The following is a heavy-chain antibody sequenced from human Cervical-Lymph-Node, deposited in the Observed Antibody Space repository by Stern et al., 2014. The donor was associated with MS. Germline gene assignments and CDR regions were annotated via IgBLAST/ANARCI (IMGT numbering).Heavy chain of an antibody. CDR3: ARPWGFGELRDAFDI. CDR1: GYSFTSYW. D-gene: IGHD3-10*01. Sequence: EQLVQSGAEVKKPGESLKISCKGSGYSFTSYWIGSVRQMPGKGLEWMGIIQTGDSDTRYSPYIHGQVTISADKSISTAYLQWSSLKASDTAMYYCARPWGFGELRDAFDIWGQGTMVTVSS. J-gene: IGHJ3*02. V-gene: IGHV5-51*01. CDR2: IQTGDSDT.